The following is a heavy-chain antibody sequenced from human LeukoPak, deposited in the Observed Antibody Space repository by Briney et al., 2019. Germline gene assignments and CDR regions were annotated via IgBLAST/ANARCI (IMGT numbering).Heavy chain of an antibody. CDR1: GFTFDEYA. V-gene: IGHV3-9*01. D-gene: IGHD3/OR15-3a*01. CDR3: AKVGIFGLVTYYFDY. CDR2: ISWNSGLI. Sequence: GGSLRLSCAASGFTFDEYAMHWVRQTPGKGLESVSGISWNSGLIDYADSVKGRFTISRDNAKNSLYLQTNSLKPEDTAFYYCAKVGIFGLVTYYFDYWGQGTLVTVSS. J-gene: IGHJ4*02.